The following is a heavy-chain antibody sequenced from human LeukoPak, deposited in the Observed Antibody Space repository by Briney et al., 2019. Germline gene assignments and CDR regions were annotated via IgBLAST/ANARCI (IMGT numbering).Heavy chain of an antibody. CDR3: ARGSYYDSSGYYTLTTPLDY. CDR2: INPSGGST. J-gene: IGHJ4*02. CDR1: GYTFTSYY. V-gene: IGHV1-46*01. D-gene: IGHD3-22*01. Sequence: ASVKVSCKASGYTFTSYYMHWVRQAPGQGLEWMGIINPSGGSTSYAQKFQGRVTMTRDTSTSTVYMELSSLRSEGTAVYYCARGSYYDSSGYYTLTTPLDYWGQGTLVTVSS.